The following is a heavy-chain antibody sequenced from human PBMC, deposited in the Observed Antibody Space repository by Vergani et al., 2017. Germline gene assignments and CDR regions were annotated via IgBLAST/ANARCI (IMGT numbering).Heavy chain of an antibody. CDR1: GFTLDDYA. Sequence: EVQLVESGGGLVQPGRSLRLSCAASGFTLDDYAMHWVRQAPGKGLEWVSGISWNSGSIGYADAVKGRFTISRDNAKNSLYLQRDSLRAEDMALYYGAKGGAAGTLFDYWGQGTLVTVSS. V-gene: IGHV3-9*03. CDR2: ISWNSGSI. CDR3: AKGGAAGTLFDY. D-gene: IGHD6-13*01. J-gene: IGHJ4*02.